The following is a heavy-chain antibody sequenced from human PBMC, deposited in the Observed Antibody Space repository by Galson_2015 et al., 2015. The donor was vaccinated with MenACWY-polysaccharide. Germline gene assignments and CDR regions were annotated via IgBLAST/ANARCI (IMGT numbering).Heavy chain of an antibody. CDR3: ARMCSSTSCHGSYFDY. V-gene: IGHV3-7*01. Sequence: SLRLSCAASGFTFSSYWMSWVRQAPGKGLEWVANIKQDGSEKYYVDSVKGRFTISRDNAKNSLYLQMNSLRAEDTAVYYCARMCSSTSCHGSYFDYWGQETLVTISS. CDR2: IKQDGSEK. CDR1: GFTFSSYW. J-gene: IGHJ4*02. D-gene: IGHD2-2*01.